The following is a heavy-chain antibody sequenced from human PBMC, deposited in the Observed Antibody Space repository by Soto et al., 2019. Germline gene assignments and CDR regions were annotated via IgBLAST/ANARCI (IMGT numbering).Heavy chain of an antibody. Sequence: PGGSLRLSCAASGFTFDDHGKHWVRQGPGGGLEWVSGISWKSDSTGYADSVKGRFSISRDDTQNSLHLQMNSLRPEDTALYYCARDKGLYHVGMDVWGQGTPVTVYS. J-gene: IGHJ6*02. V-gene: IGHV3-9*01. CDR3: ARDKGLYHVGMDV. CDR1: GFTFDDHG. D-gene: IGHD2-2*01. CDR2: ISWKSDST.